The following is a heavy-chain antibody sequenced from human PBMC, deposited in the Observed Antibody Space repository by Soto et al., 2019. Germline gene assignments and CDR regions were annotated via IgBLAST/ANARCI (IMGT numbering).Heavy chain of an antibody. CDR1: GFTFSTYT. CDR3: ARGPSIAAAGPPGNGMDV. D-gene: IGHD6-13*01. J-gene: IGHJ6*02. Sequence: GGSLRLSCAASGFTFSTYTMSWVRRAPGKGLEWVSAISGSGASPSYADSVQGRFTISRANPKRTLYLHMNNLRAEDTAVYYCARGPSIAAAGPPGNGMDVWGQGTKVTVSS. V-gene: IGHV3-23*01. CDR2: ISGSGASP.